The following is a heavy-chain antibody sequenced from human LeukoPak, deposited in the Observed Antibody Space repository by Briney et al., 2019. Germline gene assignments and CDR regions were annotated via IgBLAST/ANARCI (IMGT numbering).Heavy chain of an antibody. Sequence: SETLSLTCAVYGGSFSGYYWSWIRQPPGKGLEWIGEINYSGSTNYNPSLKSRVTISVDTSKNQFSLKLSSVTAADTAVYYCARLSGELGTPPGGFDYWGQGTLVTVSS. CDR3: ARLSGELGTPPGGFDY. CDR2: INYSGST. CDR1: GGSFSGYY. V-gene: IGHV4-34*01. D-gene: IGHD7-27*01. J-gene: IGHJ4*02.